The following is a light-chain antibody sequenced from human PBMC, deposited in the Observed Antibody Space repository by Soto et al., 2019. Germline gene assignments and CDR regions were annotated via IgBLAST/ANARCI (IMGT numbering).Light chain of an antibody. V-gene: IGKV1-5*01. CDR3: QQYDTYWT. J-gene: IGKJ1*01. CDR1: QSIGSW. Sequence: DIQMTQSPSTLSASVGDRVTITCRASQSIGSWLAWYQQKPGKAPKLLIYDASSLESGVPSRFRGSGSGTEFTLTISSLQHDDFATYYCQQYDTYWTFGLGTKV. CDR2: DAS.